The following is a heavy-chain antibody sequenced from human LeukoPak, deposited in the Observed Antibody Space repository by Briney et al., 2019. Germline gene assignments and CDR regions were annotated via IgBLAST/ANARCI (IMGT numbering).Heavy chain of an antibody. D-gene: IGHD2-2*01. V-gene: IGHV3-23*01. CDR1: GFTFSSYA. J-gene: IGHJ3*02. CDR2: ISGSGGST. Sequence: PGGSLPLSCAASGFTFSSYAMSWVRQAPGKGLEWVSAISGSGGSTYYADSVKGRFTISRDNSKNTLYLQMNSLRAEDTAVYYCAKGDCSSTSCYGAFDIWGQGTMVTVSS. CDR3: AKGDCSSTSCYGAFDI.